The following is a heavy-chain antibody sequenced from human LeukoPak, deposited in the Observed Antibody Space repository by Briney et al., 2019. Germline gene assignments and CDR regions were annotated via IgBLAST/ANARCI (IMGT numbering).Heavy chain of an antibody. D-gene: IGHD2-21*02. CDR1: GFTVSTNY. CDR2: IYTDGSA. J-gene: IGHJ6*04. Sequence: GGSLRLSCAASGFTVSTNYMSWVRQAPGKGLEWVSVIYTDGSAHYADSVKGRFTISRDNSKNALYLQMNSLRAEDTAVYYCARDREVVPAMAQMDVWGKGTTVTVSS. CDR3: ARDREVVPAMAQMDV. V-gene: IGHV3-53*01.